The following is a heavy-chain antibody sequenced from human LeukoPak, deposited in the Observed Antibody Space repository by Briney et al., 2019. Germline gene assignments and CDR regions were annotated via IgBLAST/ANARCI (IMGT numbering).Heavy chain of an antibody. D-gene: IGHD3-10*01. CDR1: GFTFSSYS. Sequence: GGSLRLSCAAPGFTFSSYSMNWVRQAPGKGLEWVSSISSSSSYIYYADSVKGRFTISRDNAKNSLYLQMNSLRAEDTAVYYCAKGQATYGSGSPFDYWGQGTLVTVSS. CDR3: AKGQATYGSGSPFDY. J-gene: IGHJ4*02. CDR2: ISSSSSYI. V-gene: IGHV3-21*01.